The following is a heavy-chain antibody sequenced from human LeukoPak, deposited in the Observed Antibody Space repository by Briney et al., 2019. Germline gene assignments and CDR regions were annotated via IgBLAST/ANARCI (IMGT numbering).Heavy chain of an antibody. CDR1: GFTLSTYA. CDR3: ASKVDTAMDYYYYYGMDV. Sequence: PGGSLRLSCAASGFTLSTYAMSWVRQAPGKGLEWVSAISGSGGSTYYADSVKGRFTISRDNSKNTLYLQMNSLRAEDTAVYYCASKVDTAMDYYYYYGMDVWGQGTTVTVSS. J-gene: IGHJ6*02. CDR2: ISGSGGST. V-gene: IGHV3-23*01. D-gene: IGHD5-18*01.